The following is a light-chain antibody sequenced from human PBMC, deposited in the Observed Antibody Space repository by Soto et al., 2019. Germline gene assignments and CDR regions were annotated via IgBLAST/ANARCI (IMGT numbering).Light chain of an antibody. CDR2: AAA. CDR3: QQYLSYPYT. CDR1: QGISSY. V-gene: IGKV1-8*01. Sequence: AIRMTQSPSSFSASTGDRVTITCRASQGISSYLAWYQQKPGKAPKLLIYAAATLQRGAPSRFIASGSGTDFTLTISRRQSEDFATYYCQQYLSYPYTFGQGTTLEI. J-gene: IGKJ2*01.